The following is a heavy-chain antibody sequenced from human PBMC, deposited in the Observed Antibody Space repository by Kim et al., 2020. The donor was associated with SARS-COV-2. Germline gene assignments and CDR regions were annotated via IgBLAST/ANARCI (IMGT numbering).Heavy chain of an antibody. J-gene: IGHJ6*02. V-gene: IGHV3-11*04. CDR2: ISSSGSTI. Sequence: GGSLRLSCAASGFTFSDYYMSWIRQAPGKGLEWVSYISSSGSTIYYADSVKGRFTISRDNAKNSLYLQMNSLRAEDTAVYYCARDSSFLWVASSYYYYGMYVWGQGTTVTVSS. CDR3: ARDSSFLWVASSYYYYGMYV. D-gene: IGHD6-6*01. CDR1: GFTFSDYY.